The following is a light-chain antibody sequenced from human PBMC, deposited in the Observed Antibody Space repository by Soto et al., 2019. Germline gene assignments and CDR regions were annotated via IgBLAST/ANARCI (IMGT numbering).Light chain of an antibody. V-gene: IGKV1-5*01. CDR2: HAL. J-gene: IGKJ1*01. CDR3: QQYNSYS. Sequence: DIQMTQSPSTLPASVGDRVTITCRASQRISNWLAWYQQKPGTEPMVLIYHALDLQSRVRSRGSGSGSETEFTLTSSSLQPYAFETYHRQQYNSYSFGQGTKVDI. CDR1: QRISNW.